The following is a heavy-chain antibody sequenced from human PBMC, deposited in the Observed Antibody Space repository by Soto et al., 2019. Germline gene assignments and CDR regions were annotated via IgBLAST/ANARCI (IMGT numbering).Heavy chain of an antibody. CDR2: INPNSGGT. D-gene: IGHD6-6*01. J-gene: IGHJ5*02. CDR3: ARGYSSSSGWFDP. V-gene: IGHV1-2*02. CDR1: GYTFTGYY. Sequence: QVQLVQSGAEVKKPGASVKVSCKASGYTFTGYYMHWVRQAPGQGLEWMGWINPNSGGTNYVQKFQGRVTMTRDTSISTAYMELSRLRSDDTAVYYCARGYSSSSGWFDPWGQGTLVTVSS.